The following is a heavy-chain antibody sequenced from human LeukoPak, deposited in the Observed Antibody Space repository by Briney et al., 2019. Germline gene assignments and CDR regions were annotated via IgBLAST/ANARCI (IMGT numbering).Heavy chain of an antibody. J-gene: IGHJ4*02. CDR1: GGSISSSNW. CDR3: ARALDGGDAASYFDY. Sequence: PSGTLSLTRAVSGGSISSSNWWSWVRQPPGKGLEWIGEIYHSGSTNYNPSLKSRVTISVDKSKNQFSLKLSSVTAADTAVYYCARALDGGDAASYFDYWGQGTLVTVSS. V-gene: IGHV4-4*02. D-gene: IGHD3-16*01. CDR2: IYHSGST.